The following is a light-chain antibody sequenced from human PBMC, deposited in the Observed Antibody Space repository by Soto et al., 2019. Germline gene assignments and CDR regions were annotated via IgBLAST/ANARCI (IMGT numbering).Light chain of an antibody. CDR2: EVS. J-gene: IGLJ1*01. Sequence: QSALTQPASVSGSPGQSITISCTGTSSDVGGYNHVSWYQHHPGKAPKLMMYEVSNRPSGASNRFSGSKSGNTASLTISGLQADDEADYYCNSHTSSNTRVFGTGTKVTVL. CDR3: NSHTSSNTRV. V-gene: IGLV2-14*01. CDR1: SSDVGGYNH.